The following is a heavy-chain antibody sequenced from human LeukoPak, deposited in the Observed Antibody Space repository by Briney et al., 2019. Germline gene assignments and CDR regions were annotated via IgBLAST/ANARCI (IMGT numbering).Heavy chain of an antibody. D-gene: IGHD3-9*01. CDR3: ARGFGVLRYFDWPTRGEYLDY. CDR2: INHSGST. CDR1: GGSFSGYY. J-gene: IGHJ4*02. V-gene: IGHV4-34*01. Sequence: SETLSLTCAVYGGSFSGYYWSWIRQPPGKGLEWIGEINHSGSTNYNPSLKSRVTISVDTSKNQFSLKLSSVTAADTAVYYCARGFGVLRYFDWPTRGEYLDYWGQGTLVTVSS.